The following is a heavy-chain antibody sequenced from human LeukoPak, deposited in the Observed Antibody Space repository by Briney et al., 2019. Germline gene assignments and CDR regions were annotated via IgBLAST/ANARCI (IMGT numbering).Heavy chain of an antibody. CDR1: GGSISSSSYY. CDR3: ARERAENWKRPLYYFDY. J-gene: IGHJ4*02. D-gene: IGHD1-1*01. V-gene: IGHV4-39*07. Sequence: SETLSLTCTVSGGSISSSSYYWGWIRQPPGKGLEWIGSNYYSGSTYYNPSLKSRVTISVDTSKNQFSLKLSSVTAADTAVYYCARERAENWKRPLYYFDYWGQGTLVTVSS. CDR2: NYYSGST.